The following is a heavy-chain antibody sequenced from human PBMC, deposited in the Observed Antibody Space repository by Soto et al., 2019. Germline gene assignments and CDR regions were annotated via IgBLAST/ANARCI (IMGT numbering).Heavy chain of an antibody. CDR1: GYTFYSHS. J-gene: IGHJ6*02. Sequence: ASLKVSCKASGYTFYSHSISWVRQAPGQGLEWMGRINGDYGNTQYAQKFRGRVTMTTDTSTTTVYMELTNLRSDDTAVYYCARCIQGDYYYGMDVWGQGTTVTVSS. CDR2: INGDYGNT. D-gene: IGHD5-18*01. V-gene: IGHV1-18*01. CDR3: ARCIQGDYYYGMDV.